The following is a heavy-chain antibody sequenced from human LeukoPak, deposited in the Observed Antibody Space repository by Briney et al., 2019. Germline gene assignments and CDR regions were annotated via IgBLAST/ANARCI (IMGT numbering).Heavy chain of an antibody. CDR2: INPNGGGT. J-gene: IGHJ4*02. Sequence: ASVKVSCKASGYTFTGYYMHWVRQAPGQGLEWMGWINPNGGGTNYAQKFQGRVTMTRDTSISTAYMELSRLRSDDTAVYYCARDRGYDFWSGYYGFYFDYWGQGTLVTVSS. V-gene: IGHV1-2*02. CDR3: ARDRGYDFWSGYYGFYFDY. CDR1: GYTFTGYY. D-gene: IGHD3-3*01.